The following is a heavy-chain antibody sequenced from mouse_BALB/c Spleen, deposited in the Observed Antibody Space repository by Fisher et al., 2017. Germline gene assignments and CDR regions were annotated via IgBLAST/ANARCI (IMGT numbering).Heavy chain of an antibody. Sequence: GRFTISRDNAKNTLYLQMSSLKSEDTAMYYCARDYGSSYVIWYFDVWGAGTTVTVS. J-gene: IGHJ1*01. V-gene: IGHV5-6-3*01. D-gene: IGHD1-1*01. CDR3: ARDYGSSYVIWYFDV.